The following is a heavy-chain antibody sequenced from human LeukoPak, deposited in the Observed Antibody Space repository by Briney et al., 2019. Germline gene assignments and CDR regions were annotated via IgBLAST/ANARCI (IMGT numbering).Heavy chain of an antibody. CDR2: IYYSGST. J-gene: IGHJ4*02. D-gene: IGHD2-2*01. CDR3: ARGLPSCYFDY. Sequence: PSETLSLTCTVSGGSISSSSYYWGWIRQPPGKGLEWIGSIYYSGSTYYNPSLKSRVTISVDTSKNQFPLKLSSVTAADTAVYYCARGLPSCYFDYWGQGTLVTVSS. CDR1: GGSISSSSYY. V-gene: IGHV4-39*01.